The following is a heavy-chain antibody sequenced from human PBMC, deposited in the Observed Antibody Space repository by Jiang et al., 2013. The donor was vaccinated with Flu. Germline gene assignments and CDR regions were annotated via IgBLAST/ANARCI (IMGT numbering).Heavy chain of an antibody. Sequence: SGFTFSSYAMSWVRQAPREGGWSGSQLLVLAVTSHTMQTPXGGHFTISRDNSKNTLYLQMDSLRAEDTAIYYCANDVDGDDGTWFDYWGQGTLVTVSS. CDR2: LVLAVTS. CDR3: ANDVDGDDGTWFDY. D-gene: IGHD4-17*01. V-gene: IGHV3-23*01. J-gene: IGHJ4*02. CDR1: GFTFSSYA.